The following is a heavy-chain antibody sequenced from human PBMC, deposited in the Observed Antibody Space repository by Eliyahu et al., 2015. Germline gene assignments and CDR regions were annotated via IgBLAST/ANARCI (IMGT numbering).Heavy chain of an antibody. CDR1: GGSINSTY. CDR2: IHXRGST. Sequence: QVQLQESGPGLVKPSXTLSLTCTVSGGSINSTYWSRIRQPAGKGLEWIGRIHXRGSTXYNPSLKSRITMSVDTSKNQFSLQMNSVTAADTAVYYCAREADGGYAVTLDYWGLGTRVTVSS. J-gene: IGHJ4*02. V-gene: IGHV4-4*07. D-gene: IGHD5-12*01. CDR3: AREADGGYAVTLDY.